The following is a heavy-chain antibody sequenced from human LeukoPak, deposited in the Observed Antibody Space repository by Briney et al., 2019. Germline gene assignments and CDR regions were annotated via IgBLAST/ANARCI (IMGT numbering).Heavy chain of an antibody. CDR2: ISSSGGNI. V-gene: IGHV3-11*01. CDR3: ARRRDYFDY. CDR1: GFDLSDYY. J-gene: IGHJ4*01. Sequence: GGSLKLSCVVSGFDLSDYYMSWIRQAPGKGLEWISYISSSGGNIYFADSVKGRFTMSRDNARGSLYLQMNSLTADDTAIYYCARRRDYFDYWGQGTLVTVSS.